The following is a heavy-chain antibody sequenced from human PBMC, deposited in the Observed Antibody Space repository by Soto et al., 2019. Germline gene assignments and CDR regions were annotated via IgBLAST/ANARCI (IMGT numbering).Heavy chain of an antibody. CDR3: ARDAEFAY. V-gene: IGHV3-66*01. CDR1: GFSVSSNY. J-gene: IGHJ4*02. Sequence: GGDLRLSCAASGFSVSSNYMSWVRQATGKGLEWVSVIYTGGSTYYTDSVKGRFSISRDNPNNTLYLQMHNLRAEDTAVYYCARDAEFAYWGQET. CDR2: IYTGGST.